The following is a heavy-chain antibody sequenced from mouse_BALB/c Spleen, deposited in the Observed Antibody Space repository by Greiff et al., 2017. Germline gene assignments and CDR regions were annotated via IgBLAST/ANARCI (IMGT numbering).Heavy chain of an antibody. D-gene: IGHD1-1*01. V-gene: IGHV1S81*02. CDR3: TRSHYYGSSSFDY. CDR2: INPSNGGT. J-gene: IGHJ2*01. Sequence: QVQLQQSGAELVKPGASVKLSCKASGYTFTSYYMYWVKQRPGQGLEWIGGINPSNGGTNFNEKFKSKATLTVDKSSSTAYMQLSSLTSEDSAVYYGTRSHYYGSSSFDYWGQGTTLTVSS. CDR1: GYTFTSYY.